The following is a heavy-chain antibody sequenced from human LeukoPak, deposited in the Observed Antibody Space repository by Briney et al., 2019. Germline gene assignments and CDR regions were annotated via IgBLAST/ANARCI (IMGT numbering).Heavy chain of an antibody. J-gene: IGHJ4*02. V-gene: IGHV4-34*01. CDR2: INHSGST. CDR3: ARSPYIYSSGYRYRLYYFDY. Sequence: TSETLSLTCAVYGGPFSGYYWSWIRQPPGKGLEWIGEINHSGSTNYNPSLKSRVTISVDTSKNQFSLKLSSVTAADTAVYYCARSPYIYSSGYRYRLYYFDYWGQGTLVTVSS. CDR1: GGPFSGYY. D-gene: IGHD3-22*01.